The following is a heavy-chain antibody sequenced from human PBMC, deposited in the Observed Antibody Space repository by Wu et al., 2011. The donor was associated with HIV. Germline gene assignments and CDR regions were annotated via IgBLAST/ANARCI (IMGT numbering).Heavy chain of an antibody. Sequence: QGQLEQSGAEVKKPGASVKVSCKASGYTFSTSGVSWVRQAPGQGLEWMGWISTYSGNTKYAERLQGRVTMTTDTPVNTAYMELRGLRPDDTAVYYCARDDSGSSSFYGMDVWGQGTTVTVSS. V-gene: IGHV1-18*01. CDR1: GYTFSTSG. J-gene: IGHJ6*02. CDR3: ARDDSGSSSFYGMDV. CDR2: ISTYSGNT. D-gene: IGHD1-26*01.